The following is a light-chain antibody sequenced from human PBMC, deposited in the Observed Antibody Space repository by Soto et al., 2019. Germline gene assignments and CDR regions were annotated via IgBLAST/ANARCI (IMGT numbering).Light chain of an antibody. Sequence: QAVVTQPPSASGTPGQRVTISCSGSSSNVGTNHVNWYQQLPGTAPKLLIYSDNQRPSGVPDRFSASKSGTSASLAISGLQSEDEADYYCATRDERLSGRVFGGGTKLTVL. CDR3: ATRDERLSGRV. CDR1: SSNVGTNH. J-gene: IGLJ3*02. V-gene: IGLV1-44*01. CDR2: SDN.